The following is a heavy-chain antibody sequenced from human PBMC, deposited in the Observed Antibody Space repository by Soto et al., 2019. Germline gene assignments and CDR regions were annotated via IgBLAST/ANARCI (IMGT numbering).Heavy chain of an antibody. J-gene: IGHJ5*02. Sequence: ASVKVSCKASGYTFTSYGIHWVRQAPGQRLEWMGWISAANGDTKYSPKFQGRVTITRDTSASTAYMELSSLRSEDTAVYYCVRRHVSATGIDWFDPWGQGTLVTVSS. V-gene: IGHV1-3*01. D-gene: IGHD6-13*01. CDR2: ISAANGDT. CDR1: GYTFTSYG. CDR3: VRRHVSATGIDWFDP.